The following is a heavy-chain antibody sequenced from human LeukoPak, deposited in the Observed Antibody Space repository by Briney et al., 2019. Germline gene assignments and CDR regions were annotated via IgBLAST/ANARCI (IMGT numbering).Heavy chain of an antibody. J-gene: IGHJ6*02. CDR3: ARDAADPLGYYYGMDV. CDR2: ISGSGGST. Sequence: GGSLRLSCAASGFAFKNYAMSWVRQAPGKGLEWVSAISGSGGSTYYADSVKGRFTISRDNSKNTLYLQMNSLRAEDTAVYYCARDAADPLGYYYGMDVWGQGTTVTVSS. V-gene: IGHV3-23*01. D-gene: IGHD6-13*01. CDR1: GFAFKNYA.